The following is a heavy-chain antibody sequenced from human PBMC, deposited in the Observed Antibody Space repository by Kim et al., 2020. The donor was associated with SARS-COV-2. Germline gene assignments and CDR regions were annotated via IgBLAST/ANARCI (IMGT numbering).Heavy chain of an antibody. Sequence: SETLSLTCTVSGGSISSGGYYWSWIRQHPGKGLEWIGYIYYSGSTYYNPSLKSRVTISVDTSKNQFSLKLSSVTAADTAVYYCARGTSFEYSSSSVMVYNWFDPWGQGTLVTVSS. J-gene: IGHJ5*02. D-gene: IGHD6-6*01. CDR3: ARGTSFEYSSSSVMVYNWFDP. CDR1: GGSISSGGYY. V-gene: IGHV4-31*03. CDR2: IYYSGST.